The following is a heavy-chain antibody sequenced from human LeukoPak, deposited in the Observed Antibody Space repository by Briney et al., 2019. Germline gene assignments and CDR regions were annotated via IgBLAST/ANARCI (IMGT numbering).Heavy chain of an antibody. CDR3: GRAYGAGSCDY. J-gene: IGHJ4*02. CDR1: GFTSGNHW. Sequence: GGSLRPSCAVSGFTSGNHWMSWVRQAPGKGLEWVANIIQDGSEKYYVDSVKGRFTISRDNAKNSLYLQMNSLRAEDTAVYYCGRAYGAGSCDYWGQGTLVTVSS. CDR2: IIQDGSEK. D-gene: IGHD3-10*01. V-gene: IGHV3-7*01.